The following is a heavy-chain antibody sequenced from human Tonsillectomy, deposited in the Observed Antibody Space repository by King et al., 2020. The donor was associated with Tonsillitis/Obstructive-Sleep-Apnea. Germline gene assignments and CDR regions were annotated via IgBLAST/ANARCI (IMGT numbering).Heavy chain of an antibody. CDR1: GFTFRTYG. Sequence: VQLVESGGGVVQPGRSLRLSCAASGFTFRTYGMHWVRQAPGKGLEWVAVIWYDGSNKHYADSVKGRFTISRDNSKNMLYLQMNSLRAEDTAVYYCASEPTGDSRNFWGQGALVTVSS. CDR3: ASEPTGDSRNF. D-gene: IGHD7-27*01. V-gene: IGHV3-33*01. CDR2: IWYDGSNK. J-gene: IGHJ4*02.